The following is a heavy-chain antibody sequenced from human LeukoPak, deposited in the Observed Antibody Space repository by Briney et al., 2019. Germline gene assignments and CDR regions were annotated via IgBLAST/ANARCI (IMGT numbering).Heavy chain of an antibody. V-gene: IGHV4-4*07. CDR1: GGSISSYY. J-gene: IGHJ4*02. CDR3: ARSIAVAGKVNYFDY. Sequence: SETLSLTCTVSGGSISSYYWSWIRQPAGKGLEWIGRIYTSGSTNYNPSLKSRVTMSVDTSKNQFSLKLSSATAADTAVYYCARSIAVAGKVNYFDYWGQGTLVTVSS. CDR2: IYTSGST. D-gene: IGHD6-19*01.